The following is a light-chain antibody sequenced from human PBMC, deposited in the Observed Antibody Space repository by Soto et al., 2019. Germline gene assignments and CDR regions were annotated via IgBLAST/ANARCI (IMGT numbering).Light chain of an antibody. CDR1: SSNFGAGYD. CDR2: GNN. CDR3: QSYDIRLSGCV. Sequence: QSVLTQPPSVSGAPGQRVTISCTGNSSNFGAGYDVHWYRQLPGRAPQLLIYGNNNRPSGVPDRFSGSKSGTSASLAITGLQANDEADYYCQSYDIRLSGCVFGNGTNLTVL. J-gene: IGLJ1*01. V-gene: IGLV1-40*01.